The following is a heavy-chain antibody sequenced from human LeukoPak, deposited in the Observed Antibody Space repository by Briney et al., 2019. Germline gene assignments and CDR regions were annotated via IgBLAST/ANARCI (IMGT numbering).Heavy chain of an antibody. CDR1: GFTVSRNY. Sequence: GGSLRLSCAASGFTVSRNYMSWVRQAPGKGLEWVSVIYSGVRTYYADSVKGRFTISRDNSKSTLSLQMNSLRAEDTAIYYCATYRQVLLPFESWGQGTLVTVSS. D-gene: IGHD2-8*02. J-gene: IGHJ4*02. V-gene: IGHV3-53*01. CDR3: ATYRQVLLPFES. CDR2: IYSGVRT.